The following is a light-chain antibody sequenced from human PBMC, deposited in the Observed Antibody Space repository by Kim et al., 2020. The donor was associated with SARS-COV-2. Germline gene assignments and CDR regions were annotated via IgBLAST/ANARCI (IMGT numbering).Light chain of an antibody. CDR3: SAWDISLNAWV. Sequence: QTDTLTCTGNNNNVGNQGAAWLQQHQGHPPKLLAYRDNDRPSGISERLSASRSGNTASLTISGLQPEDEADYYCSAWDISLNAWVFGGGTQLTVL. V-gene: IGLV10-54*01. CDR2: RDN. CDR1: NNNVGNQG. J-gene: IGLJ3*02.